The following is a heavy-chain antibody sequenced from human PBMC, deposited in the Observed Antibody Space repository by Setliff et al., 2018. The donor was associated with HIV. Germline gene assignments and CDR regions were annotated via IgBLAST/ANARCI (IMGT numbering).Heavy chain of an antibody. CDR1: GGSISSNNYY. CDR3: ARAQLRYLANDFYFDF. Sequence: SETLSLTCTVSGGSISSNNYYWGWIRQPPGKGLEWIGSIYYSGSTYYSPSLRSRVTISVDRSKNQFSLRLSSVTAADTAVYYCARAQLRYLANDFYFDFWGQGTLVTVSS. V-gene: IGHV4-39*07. CDR2: IYYSGST. J-gene: IGHJ4*02. D-gene: IGHD3-9*01.